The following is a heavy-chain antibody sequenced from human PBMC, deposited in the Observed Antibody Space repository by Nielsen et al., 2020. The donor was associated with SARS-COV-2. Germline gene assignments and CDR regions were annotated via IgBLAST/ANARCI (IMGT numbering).Heavy chain of an antibody. CDR3: ARLTARGY. V-gene: IGHV3-48*01. CDR2: ISGSSRTV. J-gene: IGHJ4*02. Sequence: GGSLRLSCAASGFIFSSYSMNWVRQAPGKGLEWVSFISGSSRTVYYADSVKGRFTISRDNAKNSVYLQMNSLRAEDTAVYYCARLTARGYWGQGTLVTVSS. CDR1: GFIFSSYS.